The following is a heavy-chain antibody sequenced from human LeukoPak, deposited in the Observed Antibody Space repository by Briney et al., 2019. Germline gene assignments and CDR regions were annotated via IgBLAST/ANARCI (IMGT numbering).Heavy chain of an antibody. CDR3: ARDLDTRSSYEFGY. J-gene: IGHJ4*02. Sequence: GGSLRLSCAASGFSFSSYWMNWVRQAPGKGLEWVANIKRDGSEKYYVDSVKGRFTISRDNAKNSLYLQMNSLRAEDTAVYYCARDLDTRSSYEFGYWGQGTLVTVSS. CDR2: IKRDGSEK. D-gene: IGHD5-18*01. CDR1: GFSFSSYW. V-gene: IGHV3-7*04.